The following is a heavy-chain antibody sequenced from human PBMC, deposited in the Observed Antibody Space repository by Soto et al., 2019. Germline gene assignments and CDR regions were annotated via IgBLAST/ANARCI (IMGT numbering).Heavy chain of an antibody. V-gene: IGHV3-30-3*01. D-gene: IGHD2-2*01. J-gene: IGHJ4*02. CDR2: ISYDGSNK. CDR1: GFTFSSYA. CDR3: ANPLGYCSSTSCSS. Sequence: QVQLVESGGGVVQPGRSLRLSCAASGFTFSSYAMHWVRQAPGKGLEWVAVISYDGSNKYYADSVKGRFTISSDNSKNTLYLQMNSLRAEDTAVYYCANPLGYCSSTSCSSWGQGTLVTVSS.